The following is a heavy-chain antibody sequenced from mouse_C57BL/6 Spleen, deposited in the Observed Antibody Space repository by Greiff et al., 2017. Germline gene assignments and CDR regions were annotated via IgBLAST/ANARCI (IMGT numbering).Heavy chain of an antibody. Sequence: QVQLQQPGAELVKPGASVKLSCKASGYTFTSYWMQWVKQRPGQGLEWIGEIDPSDSYTNYNQKFKGKATLTVDTSSSTAYMQRSSLTSEDSAVYYCARGGTLLWLRQGFDYWGQGTTLTVSS. V-gene: IGHV1-50*01. CDR3: ARGGTLLWLRQGFDY. D-gene: IGHD2-2*01. CDR2: IDPSDSYT. CDR1: GYTFTSYW. J-gene: IGHJ2*01.